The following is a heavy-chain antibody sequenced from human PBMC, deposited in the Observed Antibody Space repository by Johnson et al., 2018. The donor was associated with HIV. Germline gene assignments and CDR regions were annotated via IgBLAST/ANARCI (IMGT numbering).Heavy chain of an antibody. D-gene: IGHD5-12*01. Sequence: QVQLVESGGGVVQPGRSLRLSCAASGFTFSSYAMHWVRQAPGKGLEWVAVISYDGSNKYYADSVKGRFTLSRHNSKNTLYLQMNSLRAEDTAVYYCARGPSPSSYRAFDIWGQGTMVTVSS. CDR3: ARGPSPSSYRAFDI. J-gene: IGHJ3*02. V-gene: IGHV3-30-3*01. CDR2: ISYDGSNK. CDR1: GFTFSSYA.